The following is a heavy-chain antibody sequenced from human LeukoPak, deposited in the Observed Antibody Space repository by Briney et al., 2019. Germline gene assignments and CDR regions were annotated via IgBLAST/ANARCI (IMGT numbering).Heavy chain of an antibody. Sequence: GGSLRLSCEASGFSFSSYNMNWVRQTPGKGLEWISSITTSSTYTFYADSVKGRFTISRDNARNSLYLQMNSLRAEDTAVYYCARDRRAPYYGFRSGYIDHYYMDVWGKGTTVTVSS. V-gene: IGHV3-21*01. J-gene: IGHJ6*03. D-gene: IGHD3-3*01. CDR1: GFSFSSYN. CDR2: ITTSSTYT. CDR3: ARDRRAPYYGFRSGYIDHYYMDV.